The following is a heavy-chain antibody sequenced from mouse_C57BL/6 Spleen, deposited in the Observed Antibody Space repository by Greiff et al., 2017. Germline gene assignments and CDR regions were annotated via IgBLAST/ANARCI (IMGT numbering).Heavy chain of an antibody. J-gene: IGHJ4*01. CDR3: ARVEVAEAMDY. V-gene: IGHV1-19*01. CDR2: INPYNGGT. D-gene: IGHD1-1*01. CDR1: GYTFTDYY. Sequence: EVQLQQSGPVLVKPGASVKMSCKASGYTFTDYYMNWVKQSHGKSLEWIGVINPYNGGTSYNQKFKGKATLTVDKSSSTAYMELNSLTSEDSAVYYCARVEVAEAMDYRGQGTSVTVSS.